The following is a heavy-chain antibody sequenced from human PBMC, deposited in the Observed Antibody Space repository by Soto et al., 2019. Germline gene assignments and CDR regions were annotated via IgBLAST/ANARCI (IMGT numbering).Heavy chain of an antibody. V-gene: IGHV4-39*01. Sequence: SETLSLTCSVSGGSISSKSYSWGWIRQPPGKGLEWIGTFYYSENTYYKASLKSRVTISVDTSKNQFSLKLSSVTAADTAVYYCAKLAGYCSGNSCHGDYAMDVWGQGTTVT. J-gene: IGHJ6*02. D-gene: IGHD2-2*01. CDR1: GGSISSKSYS. CDR3: AKLAGYCSGNSCHGDYAMDV. CDR2: FYYSENT.